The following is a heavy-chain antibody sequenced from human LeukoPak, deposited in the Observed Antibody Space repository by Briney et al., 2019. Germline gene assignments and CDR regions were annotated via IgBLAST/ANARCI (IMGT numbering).Heavy chain of an antibody. CDR2: ISTTSKYL. CDR3: ARDSPNWGDAFDV. J-gene: IGHJ3*01. Sequence: PGESLRVSCAASGFAFSSYNMNWVRQAPGKGLEWVSTISTTSKYLVYADSVKGRFIVSRDDAKNSLYLQMSSLRAEDTAVYYCARDSPNWGDAFDVWGPGTMVTVSA. V-gene: IGHV3-21*01. CDR1: GFAFSSYN. D-gene: IGHD7-27*01.